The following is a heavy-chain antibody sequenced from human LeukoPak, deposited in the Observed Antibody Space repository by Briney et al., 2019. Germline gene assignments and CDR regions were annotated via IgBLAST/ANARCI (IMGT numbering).Heavy chain of an antibody. J-gene: IGHJ4*02. CDR2: IWYDGSNK. Sequence: PGTSLRLSCEASGFIFGTYGMHWVRQAPGKGLEWVALIWYDGSNKYYADSVKGRFTISRDNSKNTLYLQMNSLRAEDTALYYCVRGSGWAYYFDYWGPGTLVTVSS. CDR3: VRGSGWAYYFDY. D-gene: IGHD6-19*01. CDR1: GFIFGTYG. V-gene: IGHV3-33*01.